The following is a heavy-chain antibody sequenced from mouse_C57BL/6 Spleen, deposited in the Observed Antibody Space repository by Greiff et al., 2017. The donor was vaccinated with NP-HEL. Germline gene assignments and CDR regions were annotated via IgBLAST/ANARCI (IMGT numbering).Heavy chain of an antibody. CDR1: GYTFTSYW. CDR3: AKDSSGPMDY. D-gene: IGHD3-2*02. CDR2: INPSSGYT. V-gene: IGHV1-7*01. Sequence: QVQLQQSGAELAKPGASVKLSCKASGYTFTSYWMHWVKQRPGQGLEWIGYINPSSGYTKYNQKFKDKATLTADKSSNTAYMQLSSLTYEDSAVYYCAKDSSGPMDYWGQGTSVTVSS. J-gene: IGHJ4*01.